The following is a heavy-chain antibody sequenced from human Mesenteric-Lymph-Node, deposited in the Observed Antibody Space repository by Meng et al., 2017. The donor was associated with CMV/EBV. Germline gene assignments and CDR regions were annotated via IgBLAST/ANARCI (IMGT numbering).Heavy chain of an antibody. D-gene: IGHD6-6*01. CDR3: ARDDYSSSHGYYYGMDV. CDR1: GGSINDYY. J-gene: IGHJ6*02. Sequence: SETLSLTCTVSGGSINDYYWSWIRQPPGKGLEWIGYIYYSGTTSYSPSLKSRVTISVDKSKNQLSLKLSSVTGADTAVYYCARDDYSSSHGYYYGMDVWGQGATVTVSS. CDR2: IYYSGTT. V-gene: IGHV4-59*01.